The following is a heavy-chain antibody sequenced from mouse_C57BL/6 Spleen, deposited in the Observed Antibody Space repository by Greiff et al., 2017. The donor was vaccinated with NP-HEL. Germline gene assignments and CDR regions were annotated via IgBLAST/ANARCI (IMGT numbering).Heavy chain of an antibody. CDR2: IDPENGDT. Sequence: VQLQQSGAELVRPGASVKLSCTASGFNIKDDYMHWVKQRPEQGLEWIGWIDPENGDTEYASKFQGKATITADTSSNTAYLQLSSLTSEDTAVYYCTTGGQLRLYWYFDVWGTGTTVTVSS. J-gene: IGHJ1*03. CDR1: GFNIKDDY. D-gene: IGHD3-2*02. V-gene: IGHV14-4*01. CDR3: TTGGQLRLYWYFDV.